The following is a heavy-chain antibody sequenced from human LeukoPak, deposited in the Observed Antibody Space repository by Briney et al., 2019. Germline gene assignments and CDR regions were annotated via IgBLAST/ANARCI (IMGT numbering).Heavy chain of an antibody. J-gene: IGHJ4*02. V-gene: IGHV1-46*01. CDR3: ASDILGYCSGGSCYSGYLGY. CDR1: GYTFTSYY. D-gene: IGHD2-15*01. CDR2: INPSGGST. Sequence: ASVKVSCKASGYTFTSYYMHWVRQAPGQGLEWMGIINPSGGSTSYAQKFQGRVTMTRDTSTSTVYMELSSLRSEDTAVCYCASDILGYCSGGSCYSGYLGYWGQGTLVTVSS.